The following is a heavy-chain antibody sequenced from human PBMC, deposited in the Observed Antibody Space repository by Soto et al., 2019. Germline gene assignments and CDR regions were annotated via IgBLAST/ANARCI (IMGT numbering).Heavy chain of an antibody. D-gene: IGHD3-9*01. V-gene: IGHV4-59*08. J-gene: IGHJ4*02. CDR3: ARRESYDILTGYYHFDY. Sequence: PSETLSLTCTISGGSIGTYYWSWIRQPPGKGLEWIGYIYYSGTTNYYPSLKSRVTISVDTSKNQFSLKLSSVTAADTAVYYCARRESYDILTGYYHFDYWGQGTLVTVSS. CDR1: GGSIGTYY. CDR2: IYYSGTT.